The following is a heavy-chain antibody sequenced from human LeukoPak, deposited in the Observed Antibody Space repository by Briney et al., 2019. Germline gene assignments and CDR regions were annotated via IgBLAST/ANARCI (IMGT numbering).Heavy chain of an antibody. CDR2: INPNSGGT. Sequence: ASVKVSCKASGYTFTGYYMHWVRPAPGQGLEWMGWINPNSGGTNYAQKFQGRVTMTRDTSISTAYMELSRLRSDDTAVYYCARAYEYCSGGSCYSWFDPWGQGTLVTVSS. CDR3: ARAYEYCSGGSCYSWFDP. V-gene: IGHV1-2*02. D-gene: IGHD2-15*01. CDR1: GYTFTGYY. J-gene: IGHJ5*02.